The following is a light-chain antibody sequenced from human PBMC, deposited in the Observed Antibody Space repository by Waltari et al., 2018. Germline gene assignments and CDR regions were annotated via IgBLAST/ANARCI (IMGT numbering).Light chain of an antibody. V-gene: IGLV2-23*02. CDR2: EVS. CDR1: NSDFVSYNL. Sequence: QSALIQPASVSGSPGQSITMSCTETNSDFVSYNLVSWYQQHPGKAPKFLIYEVSKRPSGVSSRSSGANSGNTASLTISWLQADDEADYYCSSYAGSGSPRVFGGGTKLTVL. CDR3: SSYAGSGSPRV. J-gene: IGLJ3*02.